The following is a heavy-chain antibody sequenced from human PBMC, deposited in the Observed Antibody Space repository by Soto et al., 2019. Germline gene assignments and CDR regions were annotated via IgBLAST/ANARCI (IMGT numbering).Heavy chain of an antibody. J-gene: IGHJ4*02. Sequence: QVELQESGPGLVKTSGALSLTCAVSGGSISSGHWWSWVRQPPGEGLEWIGEIFQSGTTNYNPSVESRVIISMDKSKNQFSLEVISVTAAGTAVYFCARHIAVAGTRGFDYWVQGTLVTVSS. CDR3: ARHIAVAGTRGFDY. D-gene: IGHD6-19*01. CDR2: IFQSGTT. V-gene: IGHV4-4*02. CDR1: GGSISSGHW.